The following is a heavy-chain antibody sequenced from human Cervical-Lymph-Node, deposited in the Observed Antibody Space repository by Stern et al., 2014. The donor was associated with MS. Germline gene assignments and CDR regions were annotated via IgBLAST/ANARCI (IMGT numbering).Heavy chain of an antibody. CDR3: ARGSGTAYDLRGDY. V-gene: IGHV1-2*02. CDR1: GYIFTDYY. D-gene: IGHD3-3*01. J-gene: IGHJ4*01. CDR2: INPNSGGT. Sequence: QVQLLQPGAEAKAPGASMKVSCKASGYIFTDYYLHWVRQAPGQGLEWLGWINPNSGGTNYAQNFQGRVTMTSDTSISAAYMELRWLGYADTAVYYCARGSGTAYDLRGDYWGQGTLVTVSS.